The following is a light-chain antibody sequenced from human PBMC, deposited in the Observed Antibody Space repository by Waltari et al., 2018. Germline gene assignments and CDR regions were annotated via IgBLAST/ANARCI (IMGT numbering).Light chain of an antibody. CDR1: SGSVSTTSY. J-gene: IGLJ3*02. CDR3: SLYMGSGIWV. Sequence: QTVVTQEPSLSVSPGGTVTLTCALTSGSVSTTSYATWYQQTPGQPPRTLVYKGSSRSSGVPDRFSGSVRGNTVALTITGAQADDESNYYCSLYMGSGIWVFGGGTKLTVL. CDR2: KGS. V-gene: IGLV8-61*01.